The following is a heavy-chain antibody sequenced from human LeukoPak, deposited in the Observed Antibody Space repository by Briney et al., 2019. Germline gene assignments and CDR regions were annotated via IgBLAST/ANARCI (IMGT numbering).Heavy chain of an antibody. CDR2: ISSGRTE. Sequence: PGGSLRLSCAASGFTFSMHSLNWVRQAPGKGLEWISYISSGRTEFYADSVKGRFSISRDNAKKSLYLQMNSLRVEDTAVYYCTSWGDTTAEYFQRWGQGTLVTVSS. J-gene: IGHJ1*01. V-gene: IGHV3-48*01. CDR3: TSWGDTTAEYFQR. D-gene: IGHD2-21*02. CDR1: GFTFSMHS.